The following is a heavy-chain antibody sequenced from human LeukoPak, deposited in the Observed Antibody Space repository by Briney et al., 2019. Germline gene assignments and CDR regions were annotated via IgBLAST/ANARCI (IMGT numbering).Heavy chain of an antibody. J-gene: IGHJ4*02. Sequence: SETLSLTCTVSGVSISSYYWSWIRQPPGKGLEWIGYIYHSGSTYYNPSLKSRVTISVDRSKNQFSLKQNSVTAADTAVYYCARRRGSNIGTFDYWGQGTLVTVSS. V-gene: IGHV4-59*08. CDR1: GVSISSYY. D-gene: IGHD1-26*01. CDR3: ARRRGSNIGTFDY. CDR2: IYHSGST.